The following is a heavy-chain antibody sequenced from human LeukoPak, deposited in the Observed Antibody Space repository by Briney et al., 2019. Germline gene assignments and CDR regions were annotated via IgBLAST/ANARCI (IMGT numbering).Heavy chain of an antibody. V-gene: IGHV3-23*01. CDR1: GFTFSSYA. CDR3: AKARVESSGYYPTFDY. D-gene: IGHD3-22*01. Sequence: PGGCLRLSCAASGFTFSSYAMSWVRQAPGKGLEWVSAISGSGGSTYYADSVKGRFTISRDNSKNTLYLQMNSLRAEDTAVYYCAKARVESSGYYPTFDYWGQGTLVTVSS. J-gene: IGHJ4*02. CDR2: ISGSGGST.